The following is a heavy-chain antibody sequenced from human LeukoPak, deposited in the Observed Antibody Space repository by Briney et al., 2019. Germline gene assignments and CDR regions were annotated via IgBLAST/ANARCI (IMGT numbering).Heavy chain of an antibody. CDR3: AHGAMYQLDY. CDR1: GFTFRNYG. CDR2: IRYDGSNK. Sequence: GGSLRLSCAASGFTFRNYGMHWVRQAPGKGLEWVTFIRYDGSNKYYADSVKGRFTISRDNSKNTLFLQMNSLRAEDTAVYYCAHGAMYQLDYWGQGTLVTVSS. V-gene: IGHV3-30*02. D-gene: IGHD2-2*01. J-gene: IGHJ4*02.